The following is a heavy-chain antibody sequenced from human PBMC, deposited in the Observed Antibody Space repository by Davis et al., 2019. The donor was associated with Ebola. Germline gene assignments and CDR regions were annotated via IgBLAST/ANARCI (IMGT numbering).Heavy chain of an antibody. D-gene: IGHD3-10*01. V-gene: IGHV1-69*13. J-gene: IGHJ6*02. CDR2: IIPIFGTA. Sequence: SVKVSCKASGGTFSSYAISWVRQAPGQGLEWMGGIIPIFGTANYAQKFQGRVTITADESTSTAYMELSSPRSEDTAVYYCASGLSGITMVQGDYYYYGMDVWGQGTTVTVSS. CDR1: GGTFSSYA. CDR3: ASGLSGITMVQGDYYYYGMDV.